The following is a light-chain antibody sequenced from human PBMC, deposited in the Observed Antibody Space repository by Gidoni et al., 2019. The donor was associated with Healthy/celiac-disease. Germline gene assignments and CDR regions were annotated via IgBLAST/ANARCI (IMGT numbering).Light chain of an antibody. CDR1: QGIRSA. V-gene: IGKV1-13*02. Sequence: AIQLTQSTSSLSASVGDRVTITCRASQGIRSALAWYQQQPGTAPQLLIYDASRLASGVPARFSGSGSGTVFTLTSSSLQPEDFATYYWQQLNSYPPFGEGTKVEI. CDR2: DAS. J-gene: IGKJ4*01. CDR3: QQLNSYPP.